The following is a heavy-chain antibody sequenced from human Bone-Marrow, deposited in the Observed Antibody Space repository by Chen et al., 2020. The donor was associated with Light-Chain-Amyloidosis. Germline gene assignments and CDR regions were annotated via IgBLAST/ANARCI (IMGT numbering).Heavy chain of an antibody. CDR1: GLTFSNYP. V-gene: IGHV3-23*01. CDR3: ATRRGLEY. Sequence: VQLLESGGALVQPGGSLRLSCEASGLTFSNYPMSWVRQAPGMGLEWVSVISESGDTSYADSVKGRLTISRDNSKHTVYLQINNLRGQDTAIYDGATRRGLEYWGQGTLVIVSS. CDR2: ISESGDT. D-gene: IGHD6-6*01. J-gene: IGHJ4*02.